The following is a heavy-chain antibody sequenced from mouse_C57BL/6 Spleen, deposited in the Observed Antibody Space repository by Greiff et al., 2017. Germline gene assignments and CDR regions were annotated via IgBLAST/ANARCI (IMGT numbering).Heavy chain of an antibody. V-gene: IGHV1-82*01. D-gene: IGHD1-1*01. J-gene: IGHJ1*03. CDR2: IYPGDGDT. CDR3: ARCGSSWYYGV. Sequence: VQLQQSGPELVKPGASVKISCKASGYAFSSSWMNWVKQRPGKGLEWIGRIYPGDGDTNYNGKFKGKATLTAAKSSSTACLQLSSLTSEDSAVYFCARCGSSWYYGVWGTGTTVTVSS. CDR1: GYAFSSSW.